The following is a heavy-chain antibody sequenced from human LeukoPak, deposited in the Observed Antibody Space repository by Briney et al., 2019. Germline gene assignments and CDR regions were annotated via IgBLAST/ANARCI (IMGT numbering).Heavy chain of an antibody. Sequence: SQTLSLTCTVSGGSISSGSYYWSWIRQPPGKGLEWIGEINHSGSTNYNPSLKSRVTISVDTSKNQFSLKLSSVTAANTAVYYCARERTMRYFDLWGRGTLVTVSS. D-gene: IGHD3-22*01. V-gene: IGHV4-39*07. CDR2: INHSGST. CDR1: GGSISSGSYY. CDR3: ARERTMRYFDL. J-gene: IGHJ2*01.